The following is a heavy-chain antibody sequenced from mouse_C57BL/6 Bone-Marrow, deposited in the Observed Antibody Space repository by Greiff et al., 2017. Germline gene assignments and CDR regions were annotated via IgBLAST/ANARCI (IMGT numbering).Heavy chain of an antibody. CDR2: IYPRSGNT. Sequence: QVQLKESGAELARPGASVKLSCKASGYTFTSYGISWVKQRTGQGLEWIGEIYPRSGNTYYNEKFKGKATLTADKSSSTAYMELRSLTSEDSAVHFCARRRPVVEGDYAMDYWGQGTSVTVSS. D-gene: IGHD1-1*01. CDR3: ARRRPVVEGDYAMDY. J-gene: IGHJ4*01. CDR1: GYTFTSYG. V-gene: IGHV1-81*01.